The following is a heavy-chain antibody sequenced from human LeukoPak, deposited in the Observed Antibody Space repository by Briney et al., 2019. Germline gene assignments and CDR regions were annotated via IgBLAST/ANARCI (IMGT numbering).Heavy chain of an antibody. CDR3: ARGRRYYDSSGSPRFDY. V-gene: IGHV4-34*01. D-gene: IGHD3-22*01. CDR2: INHSGST. J-gene: IGHJ4*02. Sequence: PSETLSLTCAVYGGSFSGYYWSWIRQPPGKGLEWIGEINHSGSTNYNPSLKSRVTISVDTSKNQFSLKLSSVTAADTAVYYCARGRRYYDSSGSPRFDYWGQGTLVTVSS. CDR1: GGSFSGYY.